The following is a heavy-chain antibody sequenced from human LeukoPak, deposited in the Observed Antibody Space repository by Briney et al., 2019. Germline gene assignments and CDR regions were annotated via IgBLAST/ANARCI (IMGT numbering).Heavy chain of an antibody. CDR1: GFTFSSYA. D-gene: IGHD3-10*01. CDR2: ISGSGGST. CDR3: AKAGANYYGSTSSFDY. J-gene: IGHJ4*02. V-gene: IGHV3-23*01. Sequence: QPGGSLRLSCAASGFTFSSYAMSWVRHAPGKGLEWVSAISGSGGSTYYADSVKGRFTISRDNSKNTLYLQMNSLRAEDTALYYCAKAGANYYGSTSSFDYWGQGTLVTVSS.